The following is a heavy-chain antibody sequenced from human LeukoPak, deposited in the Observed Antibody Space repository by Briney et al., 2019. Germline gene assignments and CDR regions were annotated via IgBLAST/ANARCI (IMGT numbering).Heavy chain of an antibody. J-gene: IGHJ4*02. CDR3: ARVARTGGSIDY. Sequence: PGGSLRLSCAASGFTFSSYSMNWVRQAPGKGLEWVSSISSSSSYIYYADPVKGRFTISRDNAKNTLYLQMNSLRAEDTAVYYCARVARTGGSIDYWGQGTLVTVSS. D-gene: IGHD4-23*01. V-gene: IGHV3-21*01. CDR1: GFTFSSYS. CDR2: ISSSSSYI.